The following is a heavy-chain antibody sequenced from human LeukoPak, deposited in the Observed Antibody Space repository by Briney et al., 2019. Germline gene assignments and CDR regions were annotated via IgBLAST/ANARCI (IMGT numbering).Heavy chain of an antibody. D-gene: IGHD3-3*01. V-gene: IGHV4-34*01. CDR2: INHSGST. Sequence: SETLSLTCAVYGGSFSGYYWSWIRQPPGKGLEWIGEINHSGSTNYNPSLKSRVTISVDTSKNQFSLKLSSVTAADTAVYYCARTLPYYDFWSGYSREYYFDYWGQGTLVTVSS. CDR3: ARTLPYYDFWSGYSREYYFDY. J-gene: IGHJ4*02. CDR1: GGSFSGYY.